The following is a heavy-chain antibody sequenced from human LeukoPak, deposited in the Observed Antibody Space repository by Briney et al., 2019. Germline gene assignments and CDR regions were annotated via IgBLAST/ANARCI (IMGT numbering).Heavy chain of an antibody. J-gene: IGHJ4*02. D-gene: IGHD6-19*01. CDR3: ARDYARREQWLVS. Sequence: GASVKVSCKASRYTFTGYYMHWVRQAPGQGLEWMGWIYPNSGGTNYAQKFQGRVTMTRDTSISTAYMELSRLRSDDTAVYYCARDYARREQWLVSWGQGTLVTVSS. CDR2: IYPNSGGT. CDR1: RYTFTGYY. V-gene: IGHV1-2*02.